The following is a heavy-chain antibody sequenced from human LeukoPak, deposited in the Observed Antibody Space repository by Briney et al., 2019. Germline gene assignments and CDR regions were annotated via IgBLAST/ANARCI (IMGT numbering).Heavy chain of an antibody. V-gene: IGHV4-34*01. J-gene: IGHJ6*02. Sequence: SETLSLTCAVYGGAFSGYYWSWIRQPPGKGLEWIGEINHSGSTNYNPSLKSRVTISVDTSKNQFSLKLSSVTAADTAVYYCARVVKSLRYCSSTSCYAPRPQLYGMDVWGQGTTVTVSS. CDR1: GGAFSGYY. CDR3: ARVVKSLRYCSSTSCYAPRPQLYGMDV. D-gene: IGHD2-2*01. CDR2: INHSGST.